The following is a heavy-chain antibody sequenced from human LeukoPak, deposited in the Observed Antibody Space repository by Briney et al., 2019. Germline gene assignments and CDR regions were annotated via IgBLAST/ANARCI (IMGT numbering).Heavy chain of an antibody. V-gene: IGHV4-59*08. J-gene: IGHJ4*02. Sequence: PSETLSLTCTVSGDSISSYYWSWIRQPPGKGLEWIGYIYYSGSTNYNPSLKSRVTISVDTSKNQFSLKLSSVTAADTAVYYCARRGTSGSWYFFDYWGQGTLVTVSS. CDR3: ARRGTSGSWYFFDY. D-gene: IGHD6-13*01. CDR2: IYYSGST. CDR1: GDSISSYY.